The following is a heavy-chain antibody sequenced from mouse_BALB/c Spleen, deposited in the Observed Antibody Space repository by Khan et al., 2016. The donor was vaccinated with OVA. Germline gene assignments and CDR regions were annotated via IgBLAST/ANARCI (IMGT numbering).Heavy chain of an antibody. D-gene: IGHD1-1*01. Sequence: EVMLVESGPGLLKPSQSLSLTCTVTGYSITSDYAWNWIRQFPGNQLEWMAYIGHSGSTTYNPSLRSRISITRDTSKNQFFLQLNSVTNEDTATCDCASGRLLLRYPDYFDYWGQGTTLTVSS. CDR2: IGHSGST. CDR1: GYSITSDYA. CDR3: ASGRLLLRYPDYFDY. V-gene: IGHV3-2*02. J-gene: IGHJ2*01.